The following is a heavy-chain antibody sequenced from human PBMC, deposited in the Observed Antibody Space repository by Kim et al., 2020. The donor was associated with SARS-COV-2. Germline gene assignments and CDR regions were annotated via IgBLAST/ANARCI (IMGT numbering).Heavy chain of an antibody. Sequence: SVKVSCKASGGTFSSYAISWVRQAPGQGLEWMGGIIPIFGTANYAQKFQGRVTITADESTSTAYMELSSLRSEDTAVYYCARDGTSHMVRGVISWFDPWGQGTLVTVSS. CDR2: IIPIFGTA. CDR3: ARDGTSHMVRGVISWFDP. D-gene: IGHD3-10*01. V-gene: IGHV1-69*13. J-gene: IGHJ5*02. CDR1: GGTFSSYA.